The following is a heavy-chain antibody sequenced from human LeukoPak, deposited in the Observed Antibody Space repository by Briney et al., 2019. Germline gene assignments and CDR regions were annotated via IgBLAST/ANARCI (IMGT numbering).Heavy chain of an antibody. Sequence: GGSLRLSCAASGFASSNYGMNWVRQAPGKGLEWVSGITGSGGTTYYADSVKGRFTISRDNSKNTLYLQMNSPRAEDTAAYYCAKDGNWARFENWGQGTLVTVSS. V-gene: IGHV3-23*01. CDR1: GFASSNYG. D-gene: IGHD7-27*01. CDR2: ITGSGGTT. J-gene: IGHJ4*02. CDR3: AKDGNWARFEN.